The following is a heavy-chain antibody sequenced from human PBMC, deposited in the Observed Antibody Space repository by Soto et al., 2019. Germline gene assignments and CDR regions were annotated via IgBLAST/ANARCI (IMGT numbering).Heavy chain of an antibody. D-gene: IGHD5-18*01. Sequence: QMQLQESGPGLVKPSETLSLTCSVSGGSIGTYYWSWIRQSPGKGLEWIGYIYYTGSTNYNPSLKSRVTISLDTSKNQFSLKLTSVTAADAAVYYCVRDSGYIYGFWYFDLWGRGTLVTVSS. J-gene: IGHJ2*01. V-gene: IGHV4-59*01. CDR3: VRDSGYIYGFWYFDL. CDR1: GGSIGTYY. CDR2: IYYTGST.